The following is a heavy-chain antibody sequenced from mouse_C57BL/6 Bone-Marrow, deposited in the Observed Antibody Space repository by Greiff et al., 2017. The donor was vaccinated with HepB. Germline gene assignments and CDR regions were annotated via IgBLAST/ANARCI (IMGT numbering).Heavy chain of an antibody. CDR2: IYPGSGST. CDR1: GYTFTSYW. CDR3: ARWGKFDYDMDY. Sequence: QVQLQQPGAELVKPGASVKMSCKASGYTFTSYWITWVKQRPGQGLEWIGDIYPGSGSTNYNEKFKSKATLTVDKSSSTAYMQLSSLTSEDSAVYYCARWGKFDYDMDYWGQGTSVTVSS. J-gene: IGHJ4*01. V-gene: IGHV1-55*01.